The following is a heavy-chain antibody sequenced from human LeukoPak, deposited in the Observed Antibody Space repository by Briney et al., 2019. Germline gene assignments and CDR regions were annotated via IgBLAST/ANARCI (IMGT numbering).Heavy chain of an antibody. CDR2: IYTSGST. CDR1: GGSISSYY. Sequence: PSETLSLTSTVSGGSISSYYWSSIRQPAGKGLEWIGRIYTSGSTNYNPSLKSRVTMSVDTSKNQFSLKLSSVTAADTAVYYCAGPSGIVVVPAAIRKNYYYMDVWGKGTTVTVSS. D-gene: IGHD2-2*01. CDR3: AGPSGIVVVPAAIRKNYYYMDV. J-gene: IGHJ6*03. V-gene: IGHV4-4*07.